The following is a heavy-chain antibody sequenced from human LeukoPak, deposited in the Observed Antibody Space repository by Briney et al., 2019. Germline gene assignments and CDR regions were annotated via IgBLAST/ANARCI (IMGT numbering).Heavy chain of an antibody. CDR3: VRGHYADY. V-gene: IGHV3-7*01. Sequence: PGGSLRLSCGASGFAFGSYYMNWVRQAPGRGLEWVANIQPDGSEENYVDSVRGRFTIPRDNAKNSVYLQMNSLRADDTALYYCVRGHYADYTSQGTLVTVSS. CDR2: IQPDGSEE. CDR1: GFAFGSYY. J-gene: IGHJ4*02.